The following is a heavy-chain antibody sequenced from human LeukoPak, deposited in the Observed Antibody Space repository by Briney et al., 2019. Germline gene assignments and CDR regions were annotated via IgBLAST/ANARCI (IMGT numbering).Heavy chain of an antibody. CDR1: GASISSYY. J-gene: IGHJ4*02. CDR2: IYNSGST. Sequence: SETLSLTCTVSGASISSYYWSWIRQPPGKGLEWIGYIYNSGSTNYIPSLKSRVTISPDTSKNQFSLKLTSVTAADTAVCYCARGYGGNTLHYWGQGTLVTVSS. D-gene: IGHD4-23*01. CDR3: ARGYGGNTLHY. V-gene: IGHV4-59*01.